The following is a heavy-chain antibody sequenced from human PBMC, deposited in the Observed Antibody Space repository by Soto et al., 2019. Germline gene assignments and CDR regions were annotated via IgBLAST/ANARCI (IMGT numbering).Heavy chain of an antibody. Sequence: GETLKISCRGSTYNFTNYWITWVRQVPGRGLEWMGRIDPSDSDTRYSPSFQGQVTISADKSISTAYLQWSSLKASDTAMYYCATLYFYDRQGTMDVWGQGATVTVSS. D-gene: IGHD3-22*01. CDR1: TYNFTNYW. CDR2: IDPSDSDT. J-gene: IGHJ6*02. V-gene: IGHV5-10-1*04. CDR3: ATLYFYDRQGTMDV.